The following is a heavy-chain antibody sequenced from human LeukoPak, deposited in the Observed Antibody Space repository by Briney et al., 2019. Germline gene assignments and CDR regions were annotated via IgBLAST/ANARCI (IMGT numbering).Heavy chain of an antibody. Sequence: PGGSLRLSCAASGFTFSSYGMQWVRQAPGRGLELVAVIWYEGSNKYYADSVKDRFTISRDNSKNKQYLEMNSLRAEDTAVYYCARSGYYQDDHYRDYWGEGTLVSVSS. CDR3: ARSGYYQDDHYRDY. D-gene: IGHD3-22*01. V-gene: IGHV3-33*01. CDR2: IWYEGSNK. CDR1: GFTFSSYG. J-gene: IGHJ4*02.